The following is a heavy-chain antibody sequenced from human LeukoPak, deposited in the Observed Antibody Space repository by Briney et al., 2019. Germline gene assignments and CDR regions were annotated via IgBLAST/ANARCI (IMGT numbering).Heavy chain of an antibody. Sequence: GGSLRLSCAASGFTFSSSAMSWVRQAPGKGLEWVAFIRYDGGNKYYADSVKGRFTISRDNSKDTLSLQMNSLRAEDTAVYYCVKDRCSSTSCYVFDYWGQGTLVTVSS. D-gene: IGHD2-2*01. CDR2: IRYDGGNK. CDR3: VKDRCSSTSCYVFDY. CDR1: GFTFSSSA. J-gene: IGHJ4*02. V-gene: IGHV3-30*02.